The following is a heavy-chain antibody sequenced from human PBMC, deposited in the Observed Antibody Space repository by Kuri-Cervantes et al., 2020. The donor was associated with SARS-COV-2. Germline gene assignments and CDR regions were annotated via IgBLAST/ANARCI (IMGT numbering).Heavy chain of an antibody. Sequence: ESLKISCAVYGGSFSGYYWSWIRQPPGKGLEWIGEINHSGSTNYNPSLKSRVTISVDKSKNQFSLKLSSVTAADTAVYYCARVSGLWATGKNTHGMDVWGQGTTVTVSS. CDR2: INHSGST. D-gene: IGHD6-13*01. CDR3: ARVSGLWATGKNTHGMDV. V-gene: IGHV4-34*01. CDR1: GGSFSGYY. J-gene: IGHJ6*02.